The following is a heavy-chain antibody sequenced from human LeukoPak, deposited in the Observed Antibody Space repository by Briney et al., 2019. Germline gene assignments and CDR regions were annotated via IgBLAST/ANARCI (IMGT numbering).Heavy chain of an antibody. CDR3: SRTDVVAAAGDD. Sequence: GGSLRLSCAASGFTFSSYGMHWVRQAPGKGLEWVAVISYDGSNKYYADSVKGRFTISRDNSKNTLYLQMNSLRAEDTAVYYCSRTDVVAAAGDDWGLGTLVTVSS. CDR2: ISYDGSNK. J-gene: IGHJ4*02. CDR1: GFTFSSYG. D-gene: IGHD6-13*01. V-gene: IGHV3-30*03.